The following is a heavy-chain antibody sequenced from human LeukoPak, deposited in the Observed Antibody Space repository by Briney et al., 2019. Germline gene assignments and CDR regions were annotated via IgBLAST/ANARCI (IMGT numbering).Heavy chain of an antibody. CDR3: ARLATYYDFWSGYYYYYYMDV. J-gene: IGHJ6*03. CDR1: VYTFTSYD. V-gene: IGHV1-8*01. CDR2: MNPNRCNT. Sequence: GASVKVSCKASVYTFTSYDINWVRQATGQGLEWMGWMNPNRCNTRYAQKFQGRVTMTRNNSISTAYMELSSLRSEDTGVYYCARLATYYDFWSGYYYYYYMDVWGKGTTVTVSS. D-gene: IGHD3-3*01.